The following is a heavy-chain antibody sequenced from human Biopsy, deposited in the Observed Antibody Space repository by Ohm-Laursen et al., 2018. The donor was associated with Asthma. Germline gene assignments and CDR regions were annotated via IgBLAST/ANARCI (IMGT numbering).Heavy chain of an antibody. V-gene: IGHV1-69*13. D-gene: IGHD2-21*01. Sequence: SVKVSCKVSGDTLTERSIHWVRQAPGQGLEWMGGIIPIFGTANYAQKFQGRVTITADESTSTAYMELSSLRSEDTAVYYCARGGGAHFQHRGQGTLVTVSS. J-gene: IGHJ1*01. CDR2: IIPIFGTA. CDR3: ARGGGAHFQH. CDR1: GDTLTERS.